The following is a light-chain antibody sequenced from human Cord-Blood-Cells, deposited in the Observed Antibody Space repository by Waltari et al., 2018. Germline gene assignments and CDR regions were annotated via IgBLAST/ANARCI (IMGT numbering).Light chain of an antibody. CDR1: PGIRSW. Sequence: DIQMTQSPSSLSAPAGDRVTITSRASPGIRSWLAWDQQKPGKAPNLLIYCASSLESWGPSRFSGSGSGTEFTFTHSRLEPDKFGTYYCQKENSYSWTFGQGTKVEIK. CDR2: CAS. V-gene: IGKV1-5*01. CDR3: QKENSYSWT. J-gene: IGKJ1*01.